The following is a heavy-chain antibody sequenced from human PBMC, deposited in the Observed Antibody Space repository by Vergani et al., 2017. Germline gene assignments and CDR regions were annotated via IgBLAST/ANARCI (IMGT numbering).Heavy chain of an antibody. CDR3: ARLTIGYCSSTSCDDWFDP. CDR2: IYYSGST. Sequence: QVQLQESGPGLVKPSETLSLTCTVSGGSISSYYWSWIRQPPGKGLEWIGYIYYSGSTNYNPSLKSRVTISVDTSKNQFSLKLSSVTAADTAVYYCARLTIGYCSSTSCDDWFDPWGHGTLVTVSS. D-gene: IGHD2-2*01. J-gene: IGHJ5*02. V-gene: IGHV4-59*01. CDR1: GGSISSYY.